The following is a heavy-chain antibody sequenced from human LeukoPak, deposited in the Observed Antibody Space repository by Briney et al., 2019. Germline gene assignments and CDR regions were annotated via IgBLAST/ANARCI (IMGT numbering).Heavy chain of an antibody. CDR2: IKKDGSEK. D-gene: IGHD6-13*01. J-gene: IGHJ4*02. V-gene: IGHV3-7*01. CDR1: GFTFSSYW. CDR3: ASINSSSWYPTYFAY. Sequence: TGGSLRLSCAASGFTFSSYWMGWVRQAPGKGLEWVSNIKKDGSEKCYVDSVKVRFTISRATAKNSLYLQMNRLRAEDTAVYYCASINSSSWYPTYFAYWGQGTLVTVSS.